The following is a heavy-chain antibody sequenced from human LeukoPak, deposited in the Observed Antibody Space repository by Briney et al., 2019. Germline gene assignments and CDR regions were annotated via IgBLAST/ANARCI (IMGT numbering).Heavy chain of an antibody. V-gene: IGHV1-2*02. J-gene: IGHJ4*02. D-gene: IGHD4-17*01. CDR3: ASGGGFTVTTGY. CDR2: INPNSGGT. Sequence: ASVKVSCKASGYTFTGYYMHWVRQAPGQGLEWMGWINPNSGGTNYAQEFQGRVTMTRDTSISTAYMELSRLRSDDTAVYYCASGGGFTVTTGYWGQGTLVTVSS. CDR1: GYTFTGYY.